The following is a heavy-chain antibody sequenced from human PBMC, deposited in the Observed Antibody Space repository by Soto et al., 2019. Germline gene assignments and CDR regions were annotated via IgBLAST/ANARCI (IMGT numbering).Heavy chain of an antibody. J-gene: IGHJ4*02. V-gene: IGHV4-61*01. CDR1: CASVSSGSSY. CDR3: VRQRVAAAQYYFDY. D-gene: IGHD6-13*01. CDR2: IIHSGST. Sequence: SDAQSLTFNLSCASVSSGSSYWNWIRQPPGKGLEGIGYIIHSGSTDYNPSLQSRVTISLATSKHQFSLKVLSVTAAEPDVYFCVRQRVAAAQYYFDYWGRGTLVTVSS.